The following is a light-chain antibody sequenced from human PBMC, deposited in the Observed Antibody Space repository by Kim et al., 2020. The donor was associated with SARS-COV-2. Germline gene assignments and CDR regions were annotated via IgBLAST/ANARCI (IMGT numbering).Light chain of an antibody. V-gene: IGKV3-15*01. CDR2: GAS. Sequence: SVSQGERATRSCRAWQGVSGNLAWYQQKPGQAPRLLIYGASTRDTGIPARFSGSGSGTEFTLTISSLQSEDFAVYYCQRYNNWPTLGQGTRLEIK. CDR3: QRYNNWPT. CDR1: QGVSGN. J-gene: IGKJ5*01.